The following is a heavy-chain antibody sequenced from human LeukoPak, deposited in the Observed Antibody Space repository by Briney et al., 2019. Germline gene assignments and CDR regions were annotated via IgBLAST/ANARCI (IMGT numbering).Heavy chain of an antibody. CDR1: GYSFTSYW. V-gene: IGHV5-51*01. Sequence: PGESLKISCKGSGYSFTSYWIGWVRQMPGRGLEWMGIIYPGDSDTRYSPSFQGQVTLSADKSISTAYLQWSSLKASDTAMYFCARSQGGWFGESRSSPGYYWGQGTLVTVSS. CDR2: IYPGDSDT. J-gene: IGHJ4*02. CDR3: ARSQGGWFGESRSSPGYY. D-gene: IGHD3-10*01.